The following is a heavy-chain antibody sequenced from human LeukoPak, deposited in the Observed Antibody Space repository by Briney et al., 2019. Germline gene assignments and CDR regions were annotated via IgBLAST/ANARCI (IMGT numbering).Heavy chain of an antibody. D-gene: IGHD5-18*01. Sequence: GGSLRLSCAASGFTFSSYSMNWVRQAPGKGLEWVSSISSSSSYIYCADSVKGRFTISRDNAKNSLYLQMNSLRAEDTAVYYCARYTDTDAFDIWGQGTMVTVSS. J-gene: IGHJ3*02. V-gene: IGHV3-21*01. CDR1: GFTFSSYS. CDR2: ISSSSSYI. CDR3: ARYTDTDAFDI.